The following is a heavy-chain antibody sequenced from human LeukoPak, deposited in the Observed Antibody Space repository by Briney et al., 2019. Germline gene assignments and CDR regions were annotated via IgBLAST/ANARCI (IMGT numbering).Heavy chain of an antibody. V-gene: IGHV1-2*02. CDR2: INPNSGGT. D-gene: IGHD2-2*01. Sequence: ASVKVSCKASGYTFTSYYMHWVRQAPGQGLEWMGWINPNSGGTNCAQKFQGRVTMTRDTSISTAYMELSRLRSDDTAVYYCAREIPAARGHYYYYMDVWGKGTTVTVSS. J-gene: IGHJ6*03. CDR1: GYTFTSYY. CDR3: AREIPAARGHYYYYMDV.